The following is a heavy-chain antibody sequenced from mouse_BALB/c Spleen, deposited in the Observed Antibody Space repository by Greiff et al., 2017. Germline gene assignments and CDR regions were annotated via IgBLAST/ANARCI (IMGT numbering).Heavy chain of an antibody. CDR3: KGDISGYAY. CDR2: IDPENGDT. CDR1: GFNIKDYY. Sequence: VQLKQSGAELVRSGASVKLSCTASGFNIKDYYMHWVKQRPEQGLEWIGWIDPENGDTEYDQKFQGKATMTADTSSNTAYLQLRSLTSEDTAVYYCKGDISGYAYWGQGTLVTVSA. J-gene: IGHJ3*01. V-gene: IGHV14-4*02. D-gene: IGHD3-2*01.